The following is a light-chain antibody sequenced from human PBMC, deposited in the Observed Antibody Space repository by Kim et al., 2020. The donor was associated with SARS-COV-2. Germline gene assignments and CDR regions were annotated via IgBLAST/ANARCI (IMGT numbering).Light chain of an antibody. CDR2: GAS. CDR1: QSVTTI. Sequence: EIVLTQSPATLSVSPGERVTLSCKASQSVTTILAWYQQKPGQPPRYLIYGASTRATGIPARFSGSGSGTEFTLTITSLQSEDFAVYYCQQHNDGWTFGQGTKVDIK. J-gene: IGKJ1*01. CDR3: QQHNDGWT. V-gene: IGKV3D-15*01.